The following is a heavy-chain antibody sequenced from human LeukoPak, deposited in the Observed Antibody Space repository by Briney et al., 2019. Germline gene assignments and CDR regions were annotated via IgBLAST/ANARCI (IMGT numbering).Heavy chain of an antibody. Sequence: PGGSLRLSCLTSGFTFVNASMSWVRQAPGKGLEWVSLMKSKPEGGTTFYAAPVRGRFTISRDDSRNTLYLQMTSLTIGDTGVYYCTTGNPWGQGTLVTVSS. CDR2: MKSKPEGGTT. CDR3: TTGNP. CDR1: GFTFVNAS. J-gene: IGHJ5*02. V-gene: IGHV3-15*01.